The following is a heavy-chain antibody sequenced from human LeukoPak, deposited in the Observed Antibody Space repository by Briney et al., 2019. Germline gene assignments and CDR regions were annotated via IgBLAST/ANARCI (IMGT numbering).Heavy chain of an antibody. CDR2: IIPIFGTA. V-gene: IGHV1-69*13. J-gene: IGHJ4*02. CDR3: ARLVEDCSSTSCYEGYY. Sequence: GASVKVSCKASGGTFSNYAISWVRQAPGQGLEWMGGIIPIFGTANYAQKFQGRVTITADESTSTAYMELSSLRSEDTAVYYCARLVEDCSSTSCYEGYYWGQGTLVTVSS. D-gene: IGHD2-2*01. CDR1: GGTFSNYA.